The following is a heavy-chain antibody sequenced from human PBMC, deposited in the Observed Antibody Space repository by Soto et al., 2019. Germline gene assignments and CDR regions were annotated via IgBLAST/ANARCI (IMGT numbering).Heavy chain of an antibody. Sequence: PSQTLSLTCAISGDSVSSNSVSWHWIRQSPTRGLEWLCRTYYSSKWYNDYAVSVGRRMTINPDTSKNQFSLQLNSVTPEDTAVYFCASYKRNNRSFDYWGQGTLVTVSS. J-gene: IGHJ4*02. V-gene: IGHV6-1*01. CDR1: GDSVSSNSVS. CDR3: ASYKRNNRSFDY. CDR2: TYYSSKWYN. D-gene: IGHD1-20*01.